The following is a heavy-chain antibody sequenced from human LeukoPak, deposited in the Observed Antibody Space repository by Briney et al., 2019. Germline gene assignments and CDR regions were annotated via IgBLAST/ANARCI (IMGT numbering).Heavy chain of an antibody. CDR3: ARESAYAVPDY. CDR1: GGSISSGSYY. D-gene: IGHD6-19*01. Sequence: SETLSLTCTVSGGSISSGSYYWSWIRQPAGKGLEWIGRIYTSGSTNYNPSLKSRVTMSVDTSENQFSLKLSSVTAADTAVYYCARESAYAVPDYWGQGSLVTVSS. CDR2: IYTSGST. J-gene: IGHJ4*02. V-gene: IGHV4-61*02.